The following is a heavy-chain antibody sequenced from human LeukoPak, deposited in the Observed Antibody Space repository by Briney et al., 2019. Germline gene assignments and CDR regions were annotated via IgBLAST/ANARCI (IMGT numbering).Heavy chain of an antibody. CDR2: IKQDGSEK. D-gene: IGHD3-22*01. CDR1: GFTFSSYW. CDR3: ARVGDSSGYYFDY. J-gene: IGHJ4*02. Sequence: GGSLRLSCAASGFTFSSYWMSWVRQAPGKGLEWVVNIKQDGSEKYYVDSVKGRFTISRDNAKNSLYLQMNSLRAEDTAVYYCARVGDSSGYYFDYWGQGTLVTVSS. V-gene: IGHV3-7*01.